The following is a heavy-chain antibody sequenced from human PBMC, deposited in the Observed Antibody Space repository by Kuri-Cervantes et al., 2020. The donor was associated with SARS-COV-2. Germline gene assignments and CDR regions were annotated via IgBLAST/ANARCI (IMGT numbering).Heavy chain of an antibody. D-gene: IGHD2-2*01. CDR2: ISGSGGST. V-gene: IGHV3-23*01. J-gene: IGHJ4*02. CDR3: AKNPVPAAIRFDY. Sequence: LSLTCAASGFTFSSYAMSWVRQAPGKGLEWGSAISGSGGSTYYADSVKGRFTISRDNYKNTLYLQMNSLRAEDTAVYYCAKNPVPAAIRFDYWGQGTLVTVSS. CDR1: GFTFSSYA.